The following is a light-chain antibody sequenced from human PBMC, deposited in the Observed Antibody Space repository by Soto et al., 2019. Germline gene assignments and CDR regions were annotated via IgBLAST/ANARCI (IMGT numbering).Light chain of an antibody. CDR1: SSNIGDNY. CDR2: RND. Sequence: QSVLTQPPSVSGTPGQRVPISCSGSSSNIGDNYVHWYQQLPGTAPKLLFYRNDQRPSGVPDRFSGSKSGTSASLAISGLRSEDEADYYCAAWDDSLGGVVFGGGTKLTVL. CDR3: AAWDDSLGGVV. V-gene: IGLV1-47*01. J-gene: IGLJ2*01.